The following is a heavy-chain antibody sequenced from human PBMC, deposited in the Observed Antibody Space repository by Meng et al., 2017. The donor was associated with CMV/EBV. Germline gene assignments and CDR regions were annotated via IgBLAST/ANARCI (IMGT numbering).Heavy chain of an antibody. Sequence: GESLKISCAASGFTFSSYWMSWVRQAPGKGLEWVANIKQDGSEKYYVDSVKGRFTISRDNAKNSLYLQMNSLRAEDTAVYYCASNRGAWGLLGFDYWGQGTLVTVSS. V-gene: IGHV3-7*01. CDR1: GFTFSSYW. J-gene: IGHJ4*02. D-gene: IGHD3-16*01. CDR2: IKQDGSEK. CDR3: ASNRGAWGLLGFDY.